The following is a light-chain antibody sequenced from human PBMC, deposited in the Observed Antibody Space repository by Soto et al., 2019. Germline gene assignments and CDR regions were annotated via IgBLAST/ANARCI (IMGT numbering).Light chain of an antibody. CDR2: KAS. J-gene: IGKJ1*01. CDR3: QHYNSYSEA. Sequence: DLQTNEHPSTLYGSVGHRLTITCRASQTISSWLAWYQQKPGKAPKLLIYKASTLKSGVPSRFSGSGSGTEFTLTISSLQPDDFATYYCQHYNSYSEAFGQGTKV. CDR1: QTISSW. V-gene: IGKV1-5*03.